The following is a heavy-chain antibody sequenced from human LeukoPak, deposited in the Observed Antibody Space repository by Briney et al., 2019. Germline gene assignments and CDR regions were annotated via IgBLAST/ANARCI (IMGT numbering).Heavy chain of an antibody. CDR2: IRTNNYR. CDR3: ARDGHFDF. V-gene: IGHV3-21*01. CDR1: GFSFSRYT. J-gene: IGHJ4*02. D-gene: IGHD3/OR15-3a*01. Sequence: GGSLRLSCAASGFSFSRYTMNWLRQAPGKGLEWVSSIRTNNYRYGAGSVKGRFTISRDNAKNSLFLQMDSLRAEDTAVYYCARDGHFDFWGQGTLVTVSS.